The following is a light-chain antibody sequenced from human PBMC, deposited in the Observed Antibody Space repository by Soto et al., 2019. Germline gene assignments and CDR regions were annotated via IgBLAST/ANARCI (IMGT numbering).Light chain of an antibody. Sequence: DIQMTQSPSSVSASVGDSVPITCRASQDISRWLAWYQQKPGRSPNLLISGASTLQRGVPSRFSGSGAGTDFTLTISALHPEAFATYYCQQVDSFPFTFGPGTKVDFK. CDR2: GAS. J-gene: IGKJ3*01. CDR1: QDISRW. V-gene: IGKV1-12*02. CDR3: QQVDSFPFT.